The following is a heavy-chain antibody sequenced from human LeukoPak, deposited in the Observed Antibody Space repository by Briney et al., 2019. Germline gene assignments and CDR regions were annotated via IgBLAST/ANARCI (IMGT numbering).Heavy chain of an antibody. Sequence: GGSLRLSCAASGFTFSSYWMSWVRQAPGKGLEWVANIKQDGSEKYYVDSVKGRFTISRDNAKNSLYLQMSSLRAEDTAVYYCARAPGAYYDFSSGYYLLGWFDPWGQGTLVTVSS. D-gene: IGHD3-3*01. CDR1: GFTFSSYW. CDR2: IKQDGSEK. J-gene: IGHJ5*02. CDR3: ARAPGAYYDFSSGYYLLGWFDP. V-gene: IGHV3-7*01.